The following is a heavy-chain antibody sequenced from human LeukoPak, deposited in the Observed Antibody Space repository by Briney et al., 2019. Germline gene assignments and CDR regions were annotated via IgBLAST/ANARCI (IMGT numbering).Heavy chain of an antibody. V-gene: IGHV4-34*01. CDR2: INHSGST. Sequence: SETLSLTCAVYGGSFSGYYWSWIRQPPGKGLEWIGEINHSGSTNYNPSLKSRVTISVDTSKNQFSLRLISVTAADTAVYYCARDQLYCSSSSCRNLGWFDPWGQGTLVTVSS. J-gene: IGHJ5*02. CDR3: ARDQLYCSSSSCRNLGWFDP. D-gene: IGHD2-2*01. CDR1: GGSFSGYY.